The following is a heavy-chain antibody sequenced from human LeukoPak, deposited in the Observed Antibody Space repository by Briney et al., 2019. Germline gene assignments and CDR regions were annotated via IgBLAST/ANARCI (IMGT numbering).Heavy chain of an antibody. CDR2: IYYSGST. J-gene: IGHJ4*02. CDR3: ARAAFYSGYDL. D-gene: IGHD5-12*01. Sequence: SETLSLTCTVSGGSISSYYWSWIRQPPAKGLEWIGYIYYSGSTNYNPSLKSRVTISVDTSKNQFSLKLSSVTAADTAVYYCARAAFYSGYDLWGQGTLVTVSS. CDR1: GGSISSYY. V-gene: IGHV4-59*01.